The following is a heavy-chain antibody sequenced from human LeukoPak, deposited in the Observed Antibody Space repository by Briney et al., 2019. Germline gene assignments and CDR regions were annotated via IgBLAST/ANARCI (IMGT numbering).Heavy chain of an antibody. CDR1: GYTFTSYA. J-gene: IGHJ5*02. CDR3: ARSAYSSGWYNWFDP. D-gene: IGHD6-19*01. CDR2: INAGNGNT. Sequence: GAPVKVSCKASGYTFTSYAMHWVRQAPGQRLEWMGWINAGNGNTKYSQKFQGRVTITRDTSASTAYMELSSLRSEDTAVYYCARSAYSSGWYNWFDPWGQGTLVTVSS. V-gene: IGHV1-3*01.